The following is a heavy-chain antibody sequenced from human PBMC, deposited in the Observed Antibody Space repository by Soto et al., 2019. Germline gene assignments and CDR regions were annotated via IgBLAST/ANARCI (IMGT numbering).Heavy chain of an antibody. Sequence: GGFMRISCAARGFRFSSYSMNWVRQAPGKGLEWVSYISSSSSTIYYADSVKGRFTISRDNAKSSLYLQMNSLRAEDTAVYYCAGDPRGGSWYGSNWFDPWGQGTQVTVSS. V-gene: IGHV3-48*04. J-gene: IGHJ5*02. CDR2: ISSSSSTI. CDR3: AGDPRGGSWYGSNWFDP. CDR1: GFRFSSYS. D-gene: IGHD6-13*01.